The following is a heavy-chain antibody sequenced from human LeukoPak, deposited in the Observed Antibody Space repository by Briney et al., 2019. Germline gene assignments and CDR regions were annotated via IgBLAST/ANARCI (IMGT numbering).Heavy chain of an antibody. J-gene: IGHJ4*02. CDR2: IYSSGST. D-gene: IGHD5-18*01. V-gene: IGHV4-4*07. CDR1: GGSISDYY. CDR3: ARITATAMVNAFDY. Sequence: PSETLSLTCTVSGGSISDYYWSWLRQPAGKGVEYLGRIYSSGSTDYNPSLKSRVTMSVDTSKNQISLKVKSVTAADTAVYYCARITATAMVNAFDYWGQGMLVTVSS.